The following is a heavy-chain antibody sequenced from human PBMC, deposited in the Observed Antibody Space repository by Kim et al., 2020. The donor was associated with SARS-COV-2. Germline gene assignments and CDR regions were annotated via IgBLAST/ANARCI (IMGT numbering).Heavy chain of an antibody. CDR1: GGSISSYY. J-gene: IGHJ6*02. CDR3: VRDFTVVAPPYYSYYYVFDV. V-gene: IGHV4-4*07. D-gene: IGHD2-21*01. Sequence: SETLSLNCTVSGGSISSYYWSWIRQPAGKGLEWIGRIYSSGSTNYNPSLKSRVTMSLDTSKNQFSLKLSSVTAADTAVYYCVRDFTVVAPPYYSYYYVFDVWGQGTTVTVSS. CDR2: IYSSGST.